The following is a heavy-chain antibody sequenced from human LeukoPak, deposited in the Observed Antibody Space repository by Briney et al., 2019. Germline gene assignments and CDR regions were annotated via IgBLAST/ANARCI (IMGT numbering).Heavy chain of an antibody. V-gene: IGHV1-46*01. CDR3: ARGRLQLLLGADFFYYMDV. CDR2: INPSGGST. Sequence: ASVKVSCKASGYTFTSYYMHWVRQAPGQGLEWMGIINPSGGSTSYAQKFQGRVTMTRDTSTSTVYMELSSLTSEDTAVYYCARGRLQLLLGADFFYYMDVWGKGTTVIISS. J-gene: IGHJ6*03. D-gene: IGHD5-18*01. CDR1: GYTFTSYY.